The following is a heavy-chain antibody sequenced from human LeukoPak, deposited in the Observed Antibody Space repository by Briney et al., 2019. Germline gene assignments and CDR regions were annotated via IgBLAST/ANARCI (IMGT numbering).Heavy chain of an antibody. V-gene: IGHV1-18*01. CDR1: GYTFTSYG. CDR2: ISAYNGNT. CDR3: ARESGDHGLYGMDV. J-gene: IGHJ6*02. Sequence: ASVKVSCKASGYTFTSYGISWVRQAPGQGLEWMGWISAYNGNTNYAQKLQGRVTMTTDTSTSTAYMELRSLRSDDTAVYYCARESGDHGLYGMDVWGQGTTVTVSS. D-gene: IGHD2-21*02.